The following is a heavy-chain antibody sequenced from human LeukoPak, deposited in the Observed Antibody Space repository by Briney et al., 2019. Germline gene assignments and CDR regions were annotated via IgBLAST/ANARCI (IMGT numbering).Heavy chain of an antibody. V-gene: IGHV1-8*01. Sequence: ASVKVSCKASGYTFTSYDINWVRQATGQGLEWMGRINPNSGGTNYAQKFQGRVTMTRDTSTSTVYMELSSLRSEDTAVYYCAKSGSLILGAFDIWGQGTMVTVSS. J-gene: IGHJ3*02. CDR3: AKSGSLILGAFDI. CDR1: GYTFTSYD. CDR2: INPNSGGT. D-gene: IGHD1-26*01.